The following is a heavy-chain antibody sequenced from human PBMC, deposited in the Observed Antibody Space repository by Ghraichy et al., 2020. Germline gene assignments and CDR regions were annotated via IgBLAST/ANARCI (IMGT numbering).Heavy chain of an antibody. J-gene: IGHJ3*02. Sequence: SETLSLTCTVSGGSISGYYWSWIRQPPGKGLEWIGYIYYTGSTNYNPSLKRRLTMSVDTSKNQFSLMLTSVTAADTAIYYCARDRYYSGSGTYPAAFDIWGQGTMVTVSS. CDR3: ARDRYYSGSGTYPAAFDI. CDR2: IYYTGST. V-gene: IGHV4-59*01. CDR1: GGSISGYY. D-gene: IGHD3-10*01.